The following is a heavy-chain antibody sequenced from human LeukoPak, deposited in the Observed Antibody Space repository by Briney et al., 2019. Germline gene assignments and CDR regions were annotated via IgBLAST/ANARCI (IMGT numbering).Heavy chain of an antibody. CDR3: AKEPYPYDSSGYYDY. Sequence: GGSLRLSCAASGFTFSSYGMHWVRQAPGKGLEWVAVIRYDGSNKYYADSVKGRFTISRDNSKNTLYLQMNSLRAEDTAVYYCAKEPYPYDSSGYYDYWGQGTLVTVSS. CDR2: IRYDGSNK. D-gene: IGHD3-22*01. J-gene: IGHJ4*02. V-gene: IGHV3-33*06. CDR1: GFTFSSYG.